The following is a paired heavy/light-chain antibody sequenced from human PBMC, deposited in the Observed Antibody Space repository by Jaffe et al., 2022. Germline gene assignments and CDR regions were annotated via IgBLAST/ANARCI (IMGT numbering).Heavy chain of an antibody. D-gene: IGHD6-13*01. CDR3: ARGRTWQQLYWYFDL. J-gene: IGHJ2*01. CDR2: INHSGTT. CDR1: GGSFSGYY. V-gene: IGHV4-34*01. Sequence: QVQLQQWGAGLLKPSETLSLSCAVYGGSFSGYYWSWIRQPPGTGLEWIGEINHSGTTNYNPSLKSRVTISEDTSKNQFSLKLSSVTAADTAVYYCARGRTWQQLYWYFDLWGRGTLVTVSS.
Light chain of an antibody. J-gene: IGLJ1*01. V-gene: IGLV2-11*01. CDR3: CSNAGNYTFV. CDR1: SSDVGGYNY. Sequence: QSALTQPRSVSGSPGQSVTISCTGTSSDVGGYNYVSWYQQHPGKAPKLMIYDVSKRPSGVPDRFSGSKSGNTASLTMSGLQAEDEADYYCCSNAGNYTFVFGTGTKVTVL. CDR2: DVS.